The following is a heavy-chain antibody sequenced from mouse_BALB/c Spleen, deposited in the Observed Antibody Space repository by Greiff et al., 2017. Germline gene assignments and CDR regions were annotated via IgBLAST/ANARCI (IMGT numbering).Heavy chain of an antibody. Sequence: QVQLQQSGAELAKPGASVKMSCKASGYTFTSYWMHWVKQRPGQGLEWIGYINPSTGYTEYNQKFKDKATLTADKSSSTAYMQLSSLTSEDSAVYYCARSLLLRYLPGFAYWGQGTLVTVSA. V-gene: IGHV1-7*01. D-gene: IGHD1-1*01. CDR2: INPSTGYT. CDR1: GYTFTSYW. J-gene: IGHJ3*01. CDR3: ARSLLLRYLPGFAY.